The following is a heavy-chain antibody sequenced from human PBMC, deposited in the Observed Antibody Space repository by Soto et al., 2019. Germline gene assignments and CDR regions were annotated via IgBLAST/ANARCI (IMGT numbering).Heavy chain of an antibody. CDR2: SYCRRGT. D-gene: IGHD6-13*01. Sequence: LETRPVAESGWGGATRLYYWIWIRLPLGKGLEGIGYSYCRRGTNYNPSLKGRASISVDTSRNQFSLKLSSVTAADTAVYYCARGNSSWYYYYYYGMDARGQGNTVT. CDR3: ARGNSSWYYYYYYGMDA. V-gene: IGHV4-59*01. CDR1: GGATRLYY. J-gene: IGHJ6*02.